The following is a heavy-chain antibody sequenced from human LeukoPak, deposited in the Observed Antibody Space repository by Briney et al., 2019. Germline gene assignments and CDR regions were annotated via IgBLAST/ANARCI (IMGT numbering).Heavy chain of an antibody. CDR3: ARDQVSSGWYYYFDY. V-gene: IGHV1-2*02. CDR1: GYTFTGYY. Sequence: ASVKVSCKASGYTFTGYYMHWVRQAPGQGLEWMGWINPNSGGTNYAQKFQGRVTMTRDTPISTAYMELSRLRSDDTAVYYCARDQVSSGWYYYFDYWGQGTLVTVSS. CDR2: INPNSGGT. J-gene: IGHJ4*02. D-gene: IGHD6-19*01.